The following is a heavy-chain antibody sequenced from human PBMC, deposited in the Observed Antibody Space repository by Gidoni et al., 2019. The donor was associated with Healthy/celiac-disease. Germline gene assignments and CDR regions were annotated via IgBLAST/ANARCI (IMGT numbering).Heavy chain of an antibody. D-gene: IGHD6-19*01. CDR2: ISGSGGST. CDR1: GFTFSSYA. Sequence: EVQLLESGGGLVQPGWSLSLSRAASGFTFSSYALSWVRQAPGKGLEWVSAISGSGGSTYYADAVKGRFTISRDNSKNTLYLQMNSLRAEDTAVYYCAKSVAGHYYYGMDVWGQGTTVTVSS. CDR3: AKSVAGHYYYGMDV. V-gene: IGHV3-23*01. J-gene: IGHJ6*02.